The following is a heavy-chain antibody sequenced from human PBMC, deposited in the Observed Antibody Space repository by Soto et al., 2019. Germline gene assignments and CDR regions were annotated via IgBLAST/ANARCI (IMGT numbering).Heavy chain of an antibody. V-gene: IGHV4-31*03. CDR3: ATMITFGGVIPFAFDI. Sequence: SETLSLTCTVSGGSISSGGYYWSWIRQHPGKGLEWIGYIYYSGSTYYNPSLKSRVTISVDTSKNQFSLKLSSVTAADTAVYYCATMITFGGVIPFAFDIWVQGTMVTVSS. J-gene: IGHJ3*02. CDR1: GGSISSGGYY. CDR2: IYYSGST. D-gene: IGHD3-16*01.